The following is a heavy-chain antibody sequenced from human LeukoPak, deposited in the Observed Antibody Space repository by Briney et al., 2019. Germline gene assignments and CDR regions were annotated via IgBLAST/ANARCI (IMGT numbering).Heavy chain of an antibody. V-gene: IGHV1-18*01. CDR2: ISAYNGNT. J-gene: IGHJ3*02. Sequence: GSVKVSCKASGYTFTNYGISWVRQAPGQGLEWMGWISAYNGNTNYARKLQGRVTMTTDTSTSTAYMELRSLRSDDAAVYYCARDKIVGGTMVDDAFDIWSQGTMVTVSS. CDR3: ARDKIVGGTMVDDAFDI. CDR1: GYTFTNYG. D-gene: IGHD1-26*01.